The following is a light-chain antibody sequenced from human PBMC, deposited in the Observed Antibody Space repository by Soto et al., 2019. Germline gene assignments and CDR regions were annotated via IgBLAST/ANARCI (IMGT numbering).Light chain of an antibody. CDR2: DAS. CDR1: QRVSSY. Sequence: EIGLTHSPATLSLSPGERATLSSRASQRVSSYLAWYQQKPGQAPRLLIYDASNRATGIPARFSGSGSGTDFTLTIGSLEPEDFAVYYCQQRRNWPITFGQGTRLEIK. CDR3: QQRRNWPIT. J-gene: IGKJ5*01. V-gene: IGKV3-11*01.